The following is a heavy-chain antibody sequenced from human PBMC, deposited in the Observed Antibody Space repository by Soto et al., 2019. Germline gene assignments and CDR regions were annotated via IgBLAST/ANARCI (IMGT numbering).Heavy chain of an antibody. CDR1: GYTFTNYY. Sequence: QVQLMQSGAEVKKPGASVRVSCKASGYTFTNYYVHWVRQAPGQGLEWMGFINPNGGSTTYAQKFQGRFTVTTDTSTPTVYIQLSSLRSEDTAVFYCARSAPYDYWGQGTLVTVSS. CDR3: ARSAPYDY. CDR2: INPNGGST. V-gene: IGHV1-46*01. J-gene: IGHJ4*02.